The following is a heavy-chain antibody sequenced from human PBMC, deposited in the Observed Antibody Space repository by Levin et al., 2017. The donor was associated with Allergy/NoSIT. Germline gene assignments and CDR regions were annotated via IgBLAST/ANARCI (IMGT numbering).Heavy chain of an antibody. CDR1: GFTFSSYA. Sequence: GGSLRLSCAASGFTFSSYAMHWVRQAPGKGLEWVALISFDGYNKYYTDSVEGRFTISRDNSENTLYLRMDGLRLQDTAVYYCATSRRLLGFGERFDFWGQGALVTVSS. CDR2: ISFDGYNK. V-gene: IGHV3-30*03. CDR3: ATSRRLLGFGERFDF. D-gene: IGHD3-10*01. J-gene: IGHJ4*02.